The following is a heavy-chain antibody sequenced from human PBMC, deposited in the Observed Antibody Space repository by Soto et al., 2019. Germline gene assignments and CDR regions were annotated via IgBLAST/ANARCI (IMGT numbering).Heavy chain of an antibody. J-gene: IGHJ6*03. CDR1: GGTFSSYT. CDR2: IIPILGIA. V-gene: IGHV1-69*02. CDR3: ARAGCSGGSCYSHPNYYYYYYMDV. D-gene: IGHD2-15*01. Sequence: SVTVSCTASGGTFSSYTIICVRQAPSQGLEWMGRIIPILGIANYAQKFQGRVTITADKSTSTAYMELSSLRSEDTAVYYCARAGCSGGSCYSHPNYYYYYYMDVWGKGTTVTVSS.